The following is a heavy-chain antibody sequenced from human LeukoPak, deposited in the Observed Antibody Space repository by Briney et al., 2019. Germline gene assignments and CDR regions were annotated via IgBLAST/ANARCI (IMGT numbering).Heavy chain of an antibody. CDR1: GFTFSSYT. Sequence: GGSLRLSCAASGFTFSSYTMNWVRRAPGKGLEWVSSISSGSSYVFYADSVRGRFTISRDNAKNTLYLQMNSLRAEDTAVYYCAKEIAVGGQGVFDIWGQGTMVTVSS. D-gene: IGHD6-19*01. V-gene: IGHV3-21*04. CDR3: AKEIAVGGQGVFDI. CDR2: ISSGSSYV. J-gene: IGHJ3*02.